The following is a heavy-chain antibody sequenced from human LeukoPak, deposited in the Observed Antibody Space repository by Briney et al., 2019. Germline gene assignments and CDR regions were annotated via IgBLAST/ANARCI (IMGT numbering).Heavy chain of an antibody. Sequence: ESLTLTCTVSGASISSYYWSWIRQPPGKGLESIGYISYSRSTNYNPYLKNRLTITVNTSNSQSSLMQKSVPAADTAADFCSRRDSSSYWYFDLWGRGTLVTVSS. V-gene: IGHV4-59*08. J-gene: IGHJ2*01. CDR2: ISYSRST. CDR1: GASISSYY. D-gene: IGHD3-22*01. CDR3: SRRDSSSYWYFDL.